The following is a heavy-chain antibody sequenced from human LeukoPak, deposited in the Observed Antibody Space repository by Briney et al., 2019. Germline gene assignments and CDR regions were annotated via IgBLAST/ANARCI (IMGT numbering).Heavy chain of an antibody. V-gene: IGHV3-30*03. J-gene: IGHJ1*01. CDR3: ARSLGRGWIHLGEY. CDR2: VTYDGGAK. D-gene: IGHD6-19*01. CDR1: GFTFNTYA. Sequence: RGSLRLSCAASGFTFNTYALHWVRQAPGKGLEWVAVVTYDGGAKYYADHVNGRVNISRDNSKDTVDLQMYGLRAEDSAVYYCARSLGRGWIHLGEYWGQGAQVTVS.